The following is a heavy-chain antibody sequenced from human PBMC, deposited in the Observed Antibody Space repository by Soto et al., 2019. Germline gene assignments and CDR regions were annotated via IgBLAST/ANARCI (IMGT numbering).Heavy chain of an antibody. CDR3: AKDRGLVLSFYFDY. D-gene: IGHD6-19*01. CDR1: GFTFDAYA. Sequence: EVQLVESGGGLVQPGRSLRLSCAASGFTFDAYAMHWVRQAPGKGLEWVSGISWNSGSIGYADSVKGRFTISRDNAKNSLYLQMNSLRAEDTALYYCAKDRGLVLSFYFDYWGQGTLVTVSS. V-gene: IGHV3-9*01. J-gene: IGHJ4*02. CDR2: ISWNSGSI.